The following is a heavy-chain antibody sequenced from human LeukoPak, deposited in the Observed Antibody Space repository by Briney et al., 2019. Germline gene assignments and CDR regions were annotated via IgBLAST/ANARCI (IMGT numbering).Heavy chain of an antibody. Sequence: SETLSLTCTVSGGSISPYYWSWIRQPPGKGLEWIGYIYYSGSTNYSPSLKSRVTISLDTSKNQFSLKLSSVTAADTAVYYCARSTWLLDKWGQGTLVTVSS. J-gene: IGHJ4*02. V-gene: IGHV4-59*01. CDR2: IYYSGST. CDR3: ARSTWLLDK. D-gene: IGHD5-12*01. CDR1: GGSISPYY.